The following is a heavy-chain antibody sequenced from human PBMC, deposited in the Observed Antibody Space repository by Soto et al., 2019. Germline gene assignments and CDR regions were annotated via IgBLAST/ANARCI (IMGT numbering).Heavy chain of an antibody. D-gene: IGHD3-10*01. J-gene: IGHJ6*03. V-gene: IGHV4-59*01. CDR1: GGSIISYY. Sequence: ETLSLTCTVSGGSIISYYWSWIRQPPGKGLEWIGYIYYSGSTNYNPSLKSRVTISVDTSKNQFSLKLSSVTAADTAVYYCARGTRGYYYYMDVWAKGTTVTVSS. CDR3: ARGTRGYYYYMDV. CDR2: IYYSGST.